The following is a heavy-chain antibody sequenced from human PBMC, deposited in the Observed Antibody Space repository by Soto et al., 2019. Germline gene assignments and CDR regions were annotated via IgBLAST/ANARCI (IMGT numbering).Heavy chain of an antibody. CDR3: VKDESINWYSGHFRH. J-gene: IGHJ1*01. V-gene: IGHV3-9*01. CDR1: GFIFDDYA. D-gene: IGHD6-13*01. CDR2: INWNSGSI. Sequence: GGSLRLSCAASGFIFDDYAIHWVRQVPGKGLEWVSGINWNSGSIGYGDSVKGRFAISRDNAKNSLHLQMNSLSAEDTAFYYCVKDESINWYSGHFRHWGQGTLVTVSS.